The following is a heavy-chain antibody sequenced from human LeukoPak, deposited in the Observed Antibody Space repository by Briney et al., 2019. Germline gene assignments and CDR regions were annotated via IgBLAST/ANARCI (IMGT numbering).Heavy chain of an antibody. CDR2: ISYDGLTT. D-gene: IGHD6-19*01. CDR3: AKGPKGGAGKFDF. Sequence: GGSLRLSCAAYGFTFSNYAMNWVRQAPGKGLEWVSAISYDGLTTYYADSVRGRFTISRDNSRNTLYLQMSSLRAEDTAVYYCAKGPKGGAGKFDFWGQGTLATVSS. CDR1: GFTFSNYA. J-gene: IGHJ4*02. V-gene: IGHV3-23*01.